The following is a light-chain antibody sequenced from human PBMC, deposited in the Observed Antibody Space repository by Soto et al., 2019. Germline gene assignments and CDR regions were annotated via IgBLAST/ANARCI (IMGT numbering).Light chain of an antibody. CDR2: AAS. V-gene: IGKV1-39*01. CDR3: QQSYITPWT. CDR1: QSISSY. Sequence: DIQMTQSPSSLSASVGDRVTITCRASQSISSYLNWYQQKPGNAPKLLIYAASSLQSGVPSRFRGSGSGTDFTLTITSLQPEDFATYYCQQSYITPWTFGQGTKVDIK. J-gene: IGKJ1*01.